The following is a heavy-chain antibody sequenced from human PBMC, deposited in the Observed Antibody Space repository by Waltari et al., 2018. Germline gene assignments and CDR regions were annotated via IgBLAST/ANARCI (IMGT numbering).Heavy chain of an antibody. V-gene: IGHV3-9*02. CDR1: EFATMDYA. CDR2: IFGNVGKI. D-gene: IGHD3-16*01. CDR3: VKDTSPGGLEQ. Sequence: EVQLVESGGGSVEPGRSLRLSCVDSEFATMDYAMHWIRQVPGEGLECVSGIFGNVGKIDYVDSVRGRFTISRDKAKHSLCLQMNSLRPEDTALYYCVKDTSPGGLEQWGQGTLVTVSS. J-gene: IGHJ4*02.